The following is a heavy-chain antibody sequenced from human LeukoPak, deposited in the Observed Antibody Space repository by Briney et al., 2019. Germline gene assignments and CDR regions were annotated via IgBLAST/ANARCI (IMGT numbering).Heavy chain of an antibody. CDR1: GYTFTSYD. J-gene: IGHJ3*02. Sequence: GAPVKVSCKASGYTFTSYDINWVRQATGQGLEWMGWMNPNSGNTGYAQKFQGRVTITRNTSISTAYMELSSLRSEDTAVYYCARRGSRWPGPAAFDIWGQGTMVTVSS. CDR2: MNPNSGNT. CDR3: ARRGSRWPGPAAFDI. V-gene: IGHV1-8*03. D-gene: IGHD3-16*01.